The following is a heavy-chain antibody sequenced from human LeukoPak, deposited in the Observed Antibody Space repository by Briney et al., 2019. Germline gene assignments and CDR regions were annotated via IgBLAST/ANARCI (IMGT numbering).Heavy chain of an antibody. Sequence: GGSLRLSCAASGFTFSSYGMHWVRQAPGKGLEWVAVISYDGSNKYYADSVKGRFTISRDNSKNTLYLQMNSLRAEDTAVYYCAKGDSSGWYYFDYWGQGTLVTVSS. V-gene: IGHV3-30*18. J-gene: IGHJ4*02. D-gene: IGHD6-19*01. CDR2: ISYDGSNK. CDR3: AKGDSSGWYYFDY. CDR1: GFTFSSYG.